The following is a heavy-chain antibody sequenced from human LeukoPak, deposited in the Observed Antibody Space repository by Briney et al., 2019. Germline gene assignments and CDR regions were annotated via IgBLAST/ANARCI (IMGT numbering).Heavy chain of an antibody. J-gene: IGHJ4*02. CDR1: GFIFSNYA. CDR2: IGGSGDHT. V-gene: IGHV3-23*01. D-gene: IGHD3-10*01. Sequence: GGSLRLSCAPSGFIFSNYAMSWVRQAPGKGLEWVAAIGGSGDHTFYAGSVKGRFTISRDNSKNTLYLQMNSLRAEDAALYYCTKEGASLGSGYFDYWGQGTRVTVSS. CDR3: TKEGASLGSGYFDY.